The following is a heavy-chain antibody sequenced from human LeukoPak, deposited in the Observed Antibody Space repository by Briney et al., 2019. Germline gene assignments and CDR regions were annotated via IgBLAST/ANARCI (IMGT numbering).Heavy chain of an antibody. CDR1: GFTFSSYA. CDR2: ISGGGGST. CDR3: AKDCSSTSCYR. J-gene: IGHJ4*02. V-gene: IGHV3-23*01. Sequence: PGGSLRLSCAASGFTFSSYAMSWVRQAPGKGLEWVSAISGGGGSTYDADSVKGRFTISSDNSKNPLYLQMNSLRAEDTAVYYCAKDCSSTSCYRWGQGTLVTVSS. D-gene: IGHD2-2*01.